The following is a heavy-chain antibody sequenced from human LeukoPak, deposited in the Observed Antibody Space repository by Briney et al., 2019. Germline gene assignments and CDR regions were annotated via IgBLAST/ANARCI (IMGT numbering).Heavy chain of an antibody. CDR3: ASSYYDSSGYYYSLDY. J-gene: IGHJ4*02. CDR1: GGTFSSYA. V-gene: IGHV1-69*13. D-gene: IGHD3-22*01. Sequence: GASVKVSCKASGGTFSSYAISWVRLAPGQGLEWMGGIIPIFGTANYAQKFQGRVTITADESTSTAYMELSSLRSEDTAVYYCASSYYDSSGYYYSLDYWGQGTLVTVSS. CDR2: IIPIFGTA.